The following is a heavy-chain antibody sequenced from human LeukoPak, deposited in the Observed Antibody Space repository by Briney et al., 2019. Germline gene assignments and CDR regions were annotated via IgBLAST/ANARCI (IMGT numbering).Heavy chain of an antibody. J-gene: IGHJ4*02. Sequence: GASVKVSCKASGYTFTSYGISWVRQAPGQGGQGLQWMGWIGGNNDHIKTAQTFQGRVTLTTDTSTSTAYMELRSLTSDDTAVYYCVRDRLPSSFDYWGQGTLVTVSS. CDR1: GYTFTSYG. CDR2: IGGNNDHI. V-gene: IGHV1-18*01. CDR3: VRDRLPSSFDY.